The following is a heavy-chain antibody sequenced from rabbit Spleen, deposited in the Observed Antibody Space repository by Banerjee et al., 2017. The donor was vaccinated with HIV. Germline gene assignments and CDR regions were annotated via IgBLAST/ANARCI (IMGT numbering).Heavy chain of an antibody. Sequence: QSLEESGGDLVKPGTSLTLTCTASGFSFSNKAVMCWVRQAPGKGLQWIACINAVTGKAVYATWAKGRFTFSKTSSTTVTLQMTSLTAADTATYFCARAGEGGDGYLNLWGPGTLVTVS. CDR2: INAVTGKA. CDR3: ARAGEGGDGYLNL. V-gene: IGHV1S40*01. J-gene: IGHJ4*01. D-gene: IGHD5-1*01. CDR1: GFSFSNKAV.